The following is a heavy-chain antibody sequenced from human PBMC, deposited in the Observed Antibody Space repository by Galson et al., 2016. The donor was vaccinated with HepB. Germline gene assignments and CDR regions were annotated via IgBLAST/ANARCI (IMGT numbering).Heavy chain of an antibody. J-gene: IGHJ5*02. CDR1: GFRFSDYR. D-gene: IGHD3-10*01. V-gene: IGHV3-21*01. CDR3: ARGQGGFEGFVH. CDR2: LDGSGTWQ. Sequence: SLRLSCAGSGFRFSDYRMNWFRRAPGKGLEWISSLDGSGTWQHSSVSLKGRFTISSDTGENTLFLQMNSLTPQDTAVYYCARGQGGFEGFVHWGQGILVTVSS.